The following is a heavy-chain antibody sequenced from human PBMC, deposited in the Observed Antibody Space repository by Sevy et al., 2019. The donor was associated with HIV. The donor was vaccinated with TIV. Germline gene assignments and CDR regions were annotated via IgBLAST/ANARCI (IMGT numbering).Heavy chain of an antibody. D-gene: IGHD6-19*01. J-gene: IGHJ4*02. CDR1: GFSFSTYG. Sequence: GGSLRFSCATSGFSFSTYGMHWVRQAPGKGLEWVAGIWYDGSKKQYADSVKGRFTISRDNSKNTMYLQMNSLRVEDTALFYCARERDENSSGWSVPFDNWGQGTLVTVSS. CDR3: ARERDENSSGWSVPFDN. V-gene: IGHV3-33*01. CDR2: IWYDGSKK.